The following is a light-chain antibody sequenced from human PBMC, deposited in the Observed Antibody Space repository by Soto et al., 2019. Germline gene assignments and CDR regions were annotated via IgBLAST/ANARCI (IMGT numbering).Light chain of an antibody. CDR2: GNN. CDR3: AAWDGSLNNVL. CDR1: GSSIGTNT. V-gene: IGLV1-44*01. J-gene: IGLJ2*01. Sequence: VLTQPPSASGTPGQRVTISCSGSGSSIGTNTVNWYRQLPGTAPKLLIYGNNQRPSGVPDRFSGSKSGTSASLAISGLQSEDEADYYCAAWDGSLNNVLFGGGTKLTVL.